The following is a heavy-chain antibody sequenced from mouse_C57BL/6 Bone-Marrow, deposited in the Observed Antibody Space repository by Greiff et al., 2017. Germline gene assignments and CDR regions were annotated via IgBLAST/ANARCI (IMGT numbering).Heavy chain of an antibody. J-gene: IGHJ3*01. CDR3: ASLRFAY. CDR1: GFTFSDYY. Sequence: EVQVVESGGGLVQPGGSLKLSCAASGFTFSDYYMYWVRQTPEKRLEWVAYISNGGGSTYYPDTVKGRFTISRDNAKNTLYLQMSRLKSEDTAMYYCASLRFAYWGQGTLVTVSA. CDR2: ISNGGGST. V-gene: IGHV5-12*01.